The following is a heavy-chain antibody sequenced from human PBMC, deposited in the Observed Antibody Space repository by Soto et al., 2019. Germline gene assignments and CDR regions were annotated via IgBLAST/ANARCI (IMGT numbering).Heavy chain of an antibody. CDR1: GGTFSSYA. J-gene: IGHJ6*02. D-gene: IGHD4-4*01. Sequence: QVQLVQSGAEVKKPGSSVKVSCKASGGTFSSYAISWVRQAPGQGLEWMGGIIPIFGTANYAQKFQGRVTITADESTSTAYMELSSLRSEATAVYYCARDGHDDSNSYYYGMDVWGQGTTVTVS. CDR2: IIPIFGTA. V-gene: IGHV1-69*01. CDR3: ARDGHDDSNSYYYGMDV.